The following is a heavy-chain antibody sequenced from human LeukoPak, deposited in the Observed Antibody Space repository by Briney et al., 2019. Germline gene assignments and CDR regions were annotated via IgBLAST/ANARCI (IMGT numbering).Heavy chain of an antibody. Sequence: GGSLWLSCAASGFTVSTNYMNWVRQAPGKGLEWVSILYSGSSTYYADSVEGRFTISRDSSKNTLFLQMNDLRAEDTAVYYCARVGDHFHWYLDLWGRGTLVTVSS. D-gene: IGHD3-3*02. J-gene: IGHJ2*01. CDR2: LYSGSST. CDR1: GFTVSTNY. V-gene: IGHV3-53*01. CDR3: ARVGDHFHWYLDL.